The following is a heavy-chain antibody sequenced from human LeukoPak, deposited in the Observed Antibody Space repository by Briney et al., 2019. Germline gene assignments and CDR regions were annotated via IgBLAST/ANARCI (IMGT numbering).Heavy chain of an antibody. V-gene: IGHV3-30-3*01. CDR3: ARGGYGLGSYFYFYGMDV. Sequence: TGGSLRLSCAASGFTFSGYSIHWVRQAPGKGLEWVAVISYDGSNKYYADSVKGRFTISRDNSKNTLYLQMNSLRPEDTAVYYCARGGYGLGSYFYFYGMDVWGQGTTVTVSS. D-gene: IGHD3-10*01. CDR1: GFTFSGYS. CDR2: ISYDGSNK. J-gene: IGHJ6*02.